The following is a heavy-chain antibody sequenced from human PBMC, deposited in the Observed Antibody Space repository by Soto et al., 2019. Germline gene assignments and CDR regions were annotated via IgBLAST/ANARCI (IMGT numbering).Heavy chain of an antibody. D-gene: IGHD3-10*01. CDR2: IHSDGSAT. CDR1: GFTFSYYW. Sequence: EVQLVESGGDLVQPGGSLRLSCAASGFTFSYYWMHWVRQPPGKGLVWVSRIHSDGSATTYADSVKGRFTISRDNAKNRLYLQMNSLTADDTAVYYFARGDRGAFDDWGQGTLVTVSS. J-gene: IGHJ4*02. V-gene: IGHV3-74*01. CDR3: ARGDRGAFDD.